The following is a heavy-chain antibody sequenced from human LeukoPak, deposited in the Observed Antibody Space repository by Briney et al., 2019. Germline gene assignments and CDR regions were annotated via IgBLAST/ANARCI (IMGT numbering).Heavy chain of an antibody. V-gene: IGHV3-33*01. J-gene: IGHJ4*02. CDR1: GFTFSSYG. CDR2: ICYGGSNK. CDR3: ASSLRFLEWIIDY. Sequence: PGGSLRLSCAASGFTFSSYGRHWVRQAPGKGLEWVAVICYGGSNKYYADSVKGRFTISRDNSKNTLYLQMNSLRAEDTAVYYCASSLRFLEWIIDYWGQGTLVTVSS. D-gene: IGHD3-3*01.